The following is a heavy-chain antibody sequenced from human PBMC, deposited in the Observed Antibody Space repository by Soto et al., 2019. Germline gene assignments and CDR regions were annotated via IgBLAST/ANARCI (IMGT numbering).Heavy chain of an antibody. CDR3: ARNDILTGDYPDY. CDR2: IYYSGST. Sequence: PSETLSLTCTVSGGSISSYYWSWIRQPPGKGLEWIGYIYYSGSTNYNPSLKSRVTISVDTSKNQFSLKVSSVTAADTAVYYCARNDILTGDYPDYWGQGTLVTVSS. V-gene: IGHV4-59*01. CDR1: GGSISSYY. D-gene: IGHD3-9*01. J-gene: IGHJ4*02.